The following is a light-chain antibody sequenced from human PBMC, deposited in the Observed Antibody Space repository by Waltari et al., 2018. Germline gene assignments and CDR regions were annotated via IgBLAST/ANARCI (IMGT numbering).Light chain of an antibody. CDR2: LNSDGTY. Sequence: QLVLTQSPSASASLGASVKLTCTLSSGHSTYAIAWHQQQPEKGPRYLMKLNSDGTYTKGDGIPDRFSGSSSGAERYLTISSLQSEDAADYYCQAWCTGIVFGTGTKVTVL. V-gene: IGLV4-69*01. CDR3: QAWCTGIV. J-gene: IGLJ1*01. CDR1: SGHSTYA.